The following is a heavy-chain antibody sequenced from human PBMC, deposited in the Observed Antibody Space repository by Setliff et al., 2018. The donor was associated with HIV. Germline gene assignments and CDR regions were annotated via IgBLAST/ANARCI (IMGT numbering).Heavy chain of an antibody. CDR2: IYQNGNT. Sequence: SETLSLTCSVSGYFISNGYYWGWIRQPPGKGLEWVGTIYQNGNTYYSPSLESRVSVSMDMSRNQFSVKLNSATAADTAVYYCARQAWHSGRNGYFVDYWGQGTLVTVSS. D-gene: IGHD2-15*01. V-gene: IGHV4-38-2*02. CDR1: GYFISNGYY. CDR3: ARQAWHSGRNGYFVDY. J-gene: IGHJ4*02.